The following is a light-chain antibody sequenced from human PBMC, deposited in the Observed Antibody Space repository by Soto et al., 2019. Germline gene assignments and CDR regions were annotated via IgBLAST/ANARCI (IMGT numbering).Light chain of an antibody. CDR1: QSISSY. V-gene: IGKV1-39*01. J-gene: IGKJ5*01. CDR2: AAS. Sequence: DIQMTQSPSSLSASVGDRVTITCRASQSISSYLNWYQQKPGKAPKLLIYAASSLQSGAPSRFSGSGSGADFTLTISSLQPEDFATYYCQQSYSTTSITFGQGTRLEIK. CDR3: QQSYSTTSIT.